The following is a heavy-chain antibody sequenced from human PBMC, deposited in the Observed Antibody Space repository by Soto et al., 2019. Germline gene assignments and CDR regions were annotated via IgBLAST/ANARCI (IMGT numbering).Heavy chain of an antibody. D-gene: IGHD5-18*01. CDR2: IIPIFGTA. CDR3: ARDSLGAPSEGYSYGYGYYYYYYGMDV. Sequence: SVKVSCKASGGTFSSYAISWVRQAPGQGLEWVGGIIPIFGTANYAQKFQGRVTITADESTSTAYMELSSLRSEDTAVYYCARDSLGAPSEGYSYGYGYYYYYYGMDVWGQGTTVTVSS. CDR1: GGTFSSYA. J-gene: IGHJ6*02. V-gene: IGHV1-69*13.